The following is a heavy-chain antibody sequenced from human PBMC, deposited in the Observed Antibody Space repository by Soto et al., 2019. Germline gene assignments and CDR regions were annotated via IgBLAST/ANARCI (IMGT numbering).Heavy chain of an antibody. J-gene: IGHJ5*02. V-gene: IGHV3-30*04. CDR3: ARQDHSGSGWFDT. CDR1: GFTFSSYA. CDR2: ISYDGRKK. Sequence: GGSLRLSCAASGFTFSSYAMHWVRQAPGKGLERVAVISYDGRKKYYADSMKGRFTISRDNSKNTLYLQMNSLSADDTAVYYCARQDHSGSGWFDTWGQGTLVTVSS. D-gene: IGHD3-22*01.